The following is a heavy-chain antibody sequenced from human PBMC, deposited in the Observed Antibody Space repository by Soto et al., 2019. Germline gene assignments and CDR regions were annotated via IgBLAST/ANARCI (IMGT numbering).Heavy chain of an antibody. D-gene: IGHD4-17*01. CDR1: GGSINSYY. CDR2: IYYTGSP. Sequence: QVQLQESGPGLVKPSETLSLTCTVSGGSINSYYWSWIRQPPGKGLEWIGYIYYTGSPNYSPSLKSRVTISVDTSKTQFSLQLSSVTAADTAVYYCARQAYGAGYYYGMDVWGQGTMVTVSS. CDR3: ARQAYGAGYYYGMDV. V-gene: IGHV4-59*01. J-gene: IGHJ6*02.